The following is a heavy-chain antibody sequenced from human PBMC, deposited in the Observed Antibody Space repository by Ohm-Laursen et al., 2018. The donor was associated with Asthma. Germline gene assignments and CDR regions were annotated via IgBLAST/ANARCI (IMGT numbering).Heavy chain of an antibody. D-gene: IGHD1-26*01. CDR1: GFTFSSYA. V-gene: IGHV3-30*18. CDR2: ASYDGGNK. CDR3: AKATVQFSGSYFFDY. J-gene: IGHJ4*02. Sequence: SLRLSCAASGFTFSSYAMHWVRQAPGKGLEWLAFASYDGGNKDYADSMKGRFTISRDNSDNALYLQMNSLRADDSAVYFCAKATVQFSGSYFFDYWGQGSLVTVSS.